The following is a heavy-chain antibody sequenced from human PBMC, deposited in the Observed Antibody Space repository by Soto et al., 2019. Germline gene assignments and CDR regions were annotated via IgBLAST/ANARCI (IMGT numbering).Heavy chain of an antibody. D-gene: IGHD3-10*01. V-gene: IGHV3-33*01. CDR2: IWYDGSNK. Sequence: QVQLVESGGGVVQPGRSLRLSCAASGFTFSSYGMHWVRQAPGKGLEWVAVIWYDGSNKYYADSVKGRFTISRDNSKNTLYLQMNSLRAEDTAVYYWARDDGAFVNWFDPWGQGTLVTVSS. J-gene: IGHJ5*02. CDR1: GFTFSSYG. CDR3: ARDDGAFVNWFDP.